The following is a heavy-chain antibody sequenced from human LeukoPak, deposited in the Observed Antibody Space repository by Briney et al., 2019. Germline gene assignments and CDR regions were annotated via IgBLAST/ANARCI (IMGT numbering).Heavy chain of an antibody. V-gene: IGHV3-15*01. CDR3: PAGTAHSDHDY. Sequence: GGSLRLSCAASESTFNNAWMSWVRQAPGKGLEWVGRVKSDTDGGTTDYAAPVKGRFSISRDDSTNMVYLKMISLRAGDTAVYYCPAGTAHSDHDYWGEGTLVTVSS. CDR2: VKSDTDGGTT. D-gene: IGHD1-26*01. CDR1: ESTFNNAW. J-gene: IGHJ4*02.